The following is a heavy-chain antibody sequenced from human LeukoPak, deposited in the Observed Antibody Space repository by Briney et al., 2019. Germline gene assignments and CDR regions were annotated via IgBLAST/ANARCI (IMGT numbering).Heavy chain of an antibody. J-gene: IGHJ4*02. CDR1: GYTFTGYH. D-gene: IGHD3-10*01. V-gene: IGHV1-2*02. CDR3: AREMGFGELFDY. CDR2: LNPNSGGT. Sequence: ASVKVSCKASGYTFTGYHVHWVRQAPGQGLEWMGWLNPNSGGTIYAQKFQGRLTMTRDMSISTASMELDRLRSDDTAVYYCAREMGFGELFDYWGQGTLVTVSS.